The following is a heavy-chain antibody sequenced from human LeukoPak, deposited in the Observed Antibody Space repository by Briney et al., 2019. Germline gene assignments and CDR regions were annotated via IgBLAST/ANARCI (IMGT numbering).Heavy chain of an antibody. V-gene: IGHV3-30*03. CDR3: ARTREQWQVLDY. Sequence: GGSLRLSCAASGFIVSSNYMSWVRQAPGKGLEWVAVISHEGSNQYYEDSVKGRFTISRDNSKNMVYLQMNSLRVEDTAVYYCARTREQWQVLDYWGQGTLVTVSS. J-gene: IGHJ4*02. CDR2: ISHEGSNQ. D-gene: IGHD6-19*01. CDR1: GFIVSSNY.